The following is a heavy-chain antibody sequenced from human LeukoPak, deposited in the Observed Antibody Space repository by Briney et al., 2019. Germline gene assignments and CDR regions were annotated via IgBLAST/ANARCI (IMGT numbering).Heavy chain of an antibody. D-gene: IGHD2-15*01. CDR2: VYYSGST. CDR3: ARIHRYCSGGACYVLDN. V-gene: IGHV4-59*02. J-gene: IGHJ4*02. Sequence: SENLSLTCVVSGGSVSGYYWGWIRQPPGRGLEWIGYVYYSGSTNYNPSFKSRITISVDTSRNQFSLQLSSVTAADTAVSYCARIHRYCSGGACYVLDNWGQGTLVAVSS. CDR1: GGSVSGYY.